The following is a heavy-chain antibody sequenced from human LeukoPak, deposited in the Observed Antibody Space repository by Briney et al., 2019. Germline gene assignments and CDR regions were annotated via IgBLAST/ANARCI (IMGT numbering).Heavy chain of an antibody. V-gene: IGHV3-23*01. CDR2: ISGSGGST. CDR1: GFTFSSYA. CDR3: AKDREEAIFGVVTHFQH. Sequence: PGGSLRLSCAASGFTFSSYAMSWVRQAPGKGLEWVSAISGSGGSTYYADSVKGRFTISRDNSKNTLYLQMNSLRAEDTAVYYCAKDREEAIFGVVTHFQHWGQGTLVTVSS. D-gene: IGHD3-3*01. J-gene: IGHJ1*01.